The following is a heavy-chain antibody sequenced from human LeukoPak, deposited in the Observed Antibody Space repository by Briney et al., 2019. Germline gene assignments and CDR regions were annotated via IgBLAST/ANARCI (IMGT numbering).Heavy chain of an antibody. D-gene: IGHD2-21*02. V-gene: IGHV4-59*08. CDR1: DDSTSSYY. J-gene: IGHJ3*02. CDR3: ARLPGCSGADCFRAFDI. CDR2: IHHSGSA. Sequence: SETLSLTCTVSDDSTSSYYWIWIRQPPGKGLEWIGYIHHSGSANYNPSLRSRITMSVDTSKNHFSLSLTSVTAADTAVYYCARLPGCSGADCFRAFDIWGQGTMVTVSS.